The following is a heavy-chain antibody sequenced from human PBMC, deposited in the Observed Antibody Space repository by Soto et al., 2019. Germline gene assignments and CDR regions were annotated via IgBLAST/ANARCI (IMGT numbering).Heavy chain of an antibody. CDR2: INSDGRST. D-gene: IGHD3-10*01. J-gene: IGHJ4*02. V-gene: IGHV3-74*01. CDR1: GFPFSNYR. CDR3: ARHGSGSYFDY. Sequence: EVQLVESGGGLVQPGGSLRLSCAASGFPFSNYRIHWVRQAPGKGLVWVSRINSDGRSTTYADSVKGRFTISRDNAKDTLYLQMNSLRAEDTAVYYCARHGSGSYFDYWGQGTLVTVYS.